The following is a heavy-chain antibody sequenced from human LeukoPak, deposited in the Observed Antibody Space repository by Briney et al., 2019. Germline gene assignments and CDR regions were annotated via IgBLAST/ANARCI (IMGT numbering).Heavy chain of an antibody. D-gene: IGHD3/OR15-3a*01. J-gene: IGHJ4*02. V-gene: IGHV4-39*01. Sequence: EALSLTCVDPLGSTNRKSYYSGWIRHPPRNWLESMGCIYYIASTYHTPSLKSRATISVDTTINQFSLKLTSVTAAHRAVSYWARQVWTALVKYFDLGGQGTLVTVSS. CDR1: LGSTNRKSYY. CDR2: IYYIAST. CDR3: ARQVWTALVKYFDL.